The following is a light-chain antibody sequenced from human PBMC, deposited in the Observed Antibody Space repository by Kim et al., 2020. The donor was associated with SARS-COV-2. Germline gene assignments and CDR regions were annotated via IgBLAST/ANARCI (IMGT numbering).Light chain of an antibody. CDR1: KLGHKY. Sequence: SYELTQPPSVSVSPGQTASITCSADKLGHKYASWFQQKPGQPPLMVIFQDNKLPSGIPERFSGSNFGSTATLTIRGTQAMDEADYYCQAWDNNIAIFGTG. CDR2: QDN. J-gene: IGLJ1*01. V-gene: IGLV3-1*01. CDR3: QAWDNNIAI.